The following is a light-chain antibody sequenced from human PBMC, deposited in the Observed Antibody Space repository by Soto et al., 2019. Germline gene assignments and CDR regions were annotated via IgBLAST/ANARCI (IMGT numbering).Light chain of an antibody. J-gene: IGKJ4*01. V-gene: IGKV3-15*01. CDR3: QHYYNWPLT. Sequence: EMVMTQSPATLSVSPGERATLSCRASQSVSSNLAWYQQKPGQAPRLLIYGASTRATGIPARFSGSGSGTEFTLTISSLQSEDFAVYYCQHYYNWPLTFGGGTKVDIK. CDR2: GAS. CDR1: QSVSSN.